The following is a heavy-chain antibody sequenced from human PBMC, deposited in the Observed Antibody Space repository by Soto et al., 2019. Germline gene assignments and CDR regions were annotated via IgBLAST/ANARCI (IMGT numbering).Heavy chain of an antibody. CDR3: ARVEPGSGYCSGGSCYVFDY. D-gene: IGHD2-15*01. V-gene: IGHV1-69*01. J-gene: IGHJ4*02. CDR1: GGTFSSYA. Sequence: QVQLVQSGAEVKKPGSSVKVSCKASGGTFSSYAISWVRQAPGQGLEWMGGIIPIFGTANYAQKFQGRVTITADESTSTAYMGLSSLRSEDTAVYYWARVEPGSGYCSGGSCYVFDYWGQGTLVTVSS. CDR2: IIPIFGTA.